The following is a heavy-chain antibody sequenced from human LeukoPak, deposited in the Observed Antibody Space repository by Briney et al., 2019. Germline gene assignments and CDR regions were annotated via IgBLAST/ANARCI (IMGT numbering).Heavy chain of an antibody. CDR3: AKDSSGVLWFGELFKFDP. D-gene: IGHD3-10*01. Sequence: GGSLRLSCAASGLTFSSYAMSWVRQAPGKGLEWLSTVSSSGAGTYYADSVKGRFTISRDNSKNTLYLQMNSLRAEDTAVYYCAKDSSGVLWFGELFKFDPWGQGTLVTVSS. CDR1: GLTFSSYA. V-gene: IGHV3-23*01. CDR2: VSSSGAGT. J-gene: IGHJ5*02.